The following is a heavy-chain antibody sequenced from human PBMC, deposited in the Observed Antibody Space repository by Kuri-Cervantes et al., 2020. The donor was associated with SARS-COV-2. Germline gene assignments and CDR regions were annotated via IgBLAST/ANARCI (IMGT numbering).Heavy chain of an antibody. J-gene: IGHJ6*03. Sequence: ASVKVSCKASGYTFTSYYINWVRQATGQGLEWMGWMNPNSGNTGYAQKFQGRVTITRNTSISTAYMELSSLRSEDTAVYYCARVQTLPAAISGTLSRGQYYYYYYYMDVWGKGTTVTVSS. D-gene: IGHD2-2*01. CDR2: MNPNSGNT. V-gene: IGHV1-8*03. CDR1: GYTFTSYY. CDR3: ARVQTLPAAISGTLSRGQYYYYYYYMDV.